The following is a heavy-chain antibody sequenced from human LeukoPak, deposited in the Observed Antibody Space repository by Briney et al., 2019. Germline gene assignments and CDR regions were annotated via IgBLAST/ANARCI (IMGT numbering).Heavy chain of an antibody. CDR1: GFTFSSYE. CDR2: IRYDGSNK. CDR3: AKRISARIAVAGIGAALDV. D-gene: IGHD6-19*01. J-gene: IGHJ6*04. Sequence: PGGSLRLSCAASGFTFSSYEMNWVRQAPGKGLEWVAFIRYDGSNKYYADSVKGRFTISRDNSKNTLYLQMNSLRAEDTAVYYCAKRISARIAVAGIGAALDVWGKGTTVTVSS. V-gene: IGHV3-30*02.